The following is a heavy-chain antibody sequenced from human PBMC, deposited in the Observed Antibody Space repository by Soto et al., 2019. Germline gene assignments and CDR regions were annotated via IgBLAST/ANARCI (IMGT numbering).Heavy chain of an antibody. Sequence: PGGSLRLSCAASGFTFSSYAMHWVRQAPGKGLEWVAVISYDGSNKYYADSVKGRFTISRDNSKNTLYLQMNSLRAEDTAVYYCARDRYYSGYDWGYYYYGMDVWGQGTTVTVS. D-gene: IGHD5-12*01. CDR1: GFTFSSYA. CDR2: ISYDGSNK. J-gene: IGHJ6*02. V-gene: IGHV3-30-3*01. CDR3: ARDRYYSGYDWGYYYYGMDV.